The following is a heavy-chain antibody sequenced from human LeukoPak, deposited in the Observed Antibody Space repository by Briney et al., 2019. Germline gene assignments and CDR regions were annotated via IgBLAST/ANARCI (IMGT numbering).Heavy chain of an antibody. D-gene: IGHD2-2*01. J-gene: IGHJ4*02. CDR1: GFTLSDYW. CDR2: VNEDGSEK. CDR3: AKDFFQLPQAYFDQ. Sequence: GGSLRLSCAASGFTLSDYWMSWVRQAPGKGREGVANVNEDGSEKNYVDSVKGRFTISRDNSKNTVYLQMNSLRAEDTAVYYCAKDFFQLPQAYFDQWGQGTLVIVSS. V-gene: IGHV3-7*01.